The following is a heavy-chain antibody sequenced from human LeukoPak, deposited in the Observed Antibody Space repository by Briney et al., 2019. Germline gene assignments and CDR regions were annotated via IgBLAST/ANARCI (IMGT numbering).Heavy chain of an antibody. CDR3: AKAAGPAAGPEGVDY. V-gene: IGHV3-11*01. Sequence: TGGSLRLSCAASGFTFSDYYMSWIRQAPGKGLEWVSYISSSGSTIYYADSVKGRFTISRDNSKNTLYLQMNSLRAEDTAVYYCAKAAGPAAGPEGVDYWGQGTLVTVSS. D-gene: IGHD6-13*01. J-gene: IGHJ4*02. CDR2: ISSSGSTI. CDR1: GFTFSDYY.